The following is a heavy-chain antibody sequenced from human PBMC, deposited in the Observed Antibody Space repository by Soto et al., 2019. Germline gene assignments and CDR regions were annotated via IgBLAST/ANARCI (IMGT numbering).Heavy chain of an antibody. J-gene: IGHJ5*02. CDR2: INPNSGGT. V-gene: IGHV1-2*04. CDR3: ARSYYDSSGYYLNWFDP. D-gene: IGHD3-22*01. Sequence: GASVKVSCKASGYTFTGYYMHWVRQAPGQGLEWMGWINPNSGGTNYAQKFQGWVTMTRDTPISTAYMELSRLRSDDTAVYYCARSYYDSSGYYLNWFDPWGQGTLVTVSS. CDR1: GYTFTGYY.